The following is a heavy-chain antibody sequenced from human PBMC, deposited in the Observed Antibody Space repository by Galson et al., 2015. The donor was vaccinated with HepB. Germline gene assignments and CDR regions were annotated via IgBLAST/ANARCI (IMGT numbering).Heavy chain of an antibody. CDR2: ISYDGSNK. J-gene: IGHJ4*02. CDR1: GFTFSNYG. Sequence: SLRLSCAASGFTFSNYGMHWVRQAPGKGLEWVAVISYDGSNKYYADSVKGRFTISRDNSKNTLYLQLNSLRAEDTAVYYCAKDCCRFSSDYYPDYWGQGTLVTVSS. V-gene: IGHV3-30*18. D-gene: IGHD3-22*01. CDR3: AKDCCRFSSDYYPDY.